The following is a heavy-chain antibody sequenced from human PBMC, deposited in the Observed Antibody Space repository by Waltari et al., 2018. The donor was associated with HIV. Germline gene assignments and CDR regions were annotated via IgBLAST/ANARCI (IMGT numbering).Heavy chain of an antibody. Sequence: EVQLVESGGGLVQPGGSLRLSCAASGFTVSSNYMSWVRQAPGKGLECVSVMYSGGSTYYADSVKGRFTISRDNSNNTLSLQMNSLRAEDTAVYYCASIAYCGGDCYPRGMDVWGQGTTVTVSS. CDR1: GFTVSSNY. CDR3: ASIAYCGGDCYPRGMDV. D-gene: IGHD2-21*02. J-gene: IGHJ6*02. V-gene: IGHV3-66*01. CDR2: MYSGGST.